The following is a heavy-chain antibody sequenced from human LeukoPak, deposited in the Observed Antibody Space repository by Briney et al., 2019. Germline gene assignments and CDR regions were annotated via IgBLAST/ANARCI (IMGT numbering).Heavy chain of an antibody. CDR3: GRDCRKSSGGGDV. CDR2: INPNSGGT. CDR1: GYTFTGYY. V-gene: IGHV1-2*02. J-gene: IGHJ6*04. D-gene: IGHD2-15*01. Sequence: ASVKVSCKASGYTFTGYYMHWVRQAPGQGLAWMGWINPNSGGTNYAQKFQGRVTMTRDTSISTAYMELSTLRSDDTAVYHCGRDCRKSSGGGDVWGKGTTVTVSS.